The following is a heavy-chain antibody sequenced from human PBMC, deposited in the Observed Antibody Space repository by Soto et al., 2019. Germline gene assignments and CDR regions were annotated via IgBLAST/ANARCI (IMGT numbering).Heavy chain of an antibody. Sequence: SETLSLTCTVSGGSISSFYWSWIRQPPGKGLEWIGYIYYSGSTNYNPSLKSRVTISVDTSKNQFSLKLSSVTAADTAVYYCASIDIAAAGNVGWFDPWGQGTLVTVSS. J-gene: IGHJ5*02. D-gene: IGHD6-13*01. CDR1: GGSISSFY. CDR3: ASIDIAAAGNVGWFDP. CDR2: IYYSGST. V-gene: IGHV4-59*01.